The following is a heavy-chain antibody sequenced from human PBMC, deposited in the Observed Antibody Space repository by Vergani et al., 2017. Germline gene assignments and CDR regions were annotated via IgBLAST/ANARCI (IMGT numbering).Heavy chain of an antibody. V-gene: IGHV3-23*04. D-gene: IGHD2-2*01. Sequence: EVQLVESGGGLVKPGGSLRLSCAASGFTFSSYSMNWVRQAPGKGLEWVSSISSSGGSTYYADSVKGRFTISRDNSKNTLYLQMNSLRAEDTAVYYCAKVSKQVTGYFQHWGQGTLVTVSS. CDR2: ISSSGGST. CDR3: AKVSKQVTGYFQH. CDR1: GFTFSSYS. J-gene: IGHJ1*01.